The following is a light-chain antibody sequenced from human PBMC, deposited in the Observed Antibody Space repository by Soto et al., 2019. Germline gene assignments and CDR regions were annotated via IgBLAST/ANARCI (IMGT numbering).Light chain of an antibody. J-gene: IGKJ2*01. Sequence: EIVLTQSPGTLSLSPGERATLSCRASQSVSSSYLAWYQQKPGQAPRLLIYGASSRATGIPDRFSGSGSGTDFTLTISRLEPEDFAVYYCQQYGSSPVTFGQGTKLKIK. CDR3: QQYGSSPVT. V-gene: IGKV3-20*01. CDR1: QSVSSSY. CDR2: GAS.